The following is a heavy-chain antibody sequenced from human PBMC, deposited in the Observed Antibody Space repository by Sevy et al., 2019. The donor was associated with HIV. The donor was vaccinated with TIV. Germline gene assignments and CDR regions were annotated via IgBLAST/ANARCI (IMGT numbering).Heavy chain of an antibody. CDR3: TTGRVGPSYLHL. V-gene: IGHV1-24*01. J-gene: IGHJ4*02. D-gene: IGHD3-10*01. CDR1: GYRLSELS. CDR2: FDPEYDDP. Sequence: ASVKVSCNVSGYRLSELSTYWVRQTPAKGLEGMGGFDPEYDDPIYSQNFQDRGTMTEDTSTDTAYMELSSLTSEDTAVYYCTTGRVGPSYLHLWGPGTLVTGSS.